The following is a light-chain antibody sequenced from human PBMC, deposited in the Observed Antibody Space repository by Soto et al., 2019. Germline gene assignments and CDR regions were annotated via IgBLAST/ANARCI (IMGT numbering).Light chain of an antibody. Sequence: DIQMTQSPSSLSASVGDRVTITCRASQSISNWLAWYQQKPGKAPKLLIYDASTLESGVPSRFSGGGFGTDFTLTIISLQPDDFATYYCQQYSSYSTFGQGTKVEMK. V-gene: IGKV1-5*01. CDR2: DAS. CDR1: QSISNW. J-gene: IGKJ1*01. CDR3: QQYSSYST.